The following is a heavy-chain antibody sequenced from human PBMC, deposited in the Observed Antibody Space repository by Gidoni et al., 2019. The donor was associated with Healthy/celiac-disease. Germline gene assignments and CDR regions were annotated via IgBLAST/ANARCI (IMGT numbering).Heavy chain of an antibody. D-gene: IGHD3-10*01. CDR1: GFTFRSYD. J-gene: IGHJ4*02. Sequence: QVQLVEYGGGVVETGRCLRLSWAASGFTFRSYDLHWVRQAPGKGMEGVAVISYDVSNKYYADSVKGRFTISRDNSKNTLYLQMNSLRAEDTAVYYCARGGTYYYGSGSYDPFDYWGQGTLVTVSS. CDR2: ISYDVSNK. CDR3: ARGGTYYYGSGSYDPFDY. V-gene: IGHV3-30-3*01.